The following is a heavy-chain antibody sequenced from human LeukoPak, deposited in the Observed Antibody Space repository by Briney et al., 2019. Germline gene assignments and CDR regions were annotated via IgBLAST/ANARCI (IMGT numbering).Heavy chain of an antibody. CDR1: GGTFISYA. V-gene: IGHV1-69*05. D-gene: IGHD5-12*01. Sequence: PSVKFSCKASGGTFISYAISWVRQAPGQGLEWMGGIIPIFGTANYAQKFQGRVTITTDESASTAYMELSSLRSEDTAVYYCARGYSGYDGYYYYMDVWGKGTTVTVSS. J-gene: IGHJ6*03. CDR3: ARGYSGYDGYYYYMDV. CDR2: IIPIFGTA.